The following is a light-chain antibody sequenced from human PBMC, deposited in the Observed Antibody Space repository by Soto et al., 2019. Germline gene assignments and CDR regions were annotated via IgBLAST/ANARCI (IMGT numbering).Light chain of an antibody. Sequence: QSALTQPASVSGSPGRSIPIPGTATGGDVGGYNSVSWYQQHPGKAPKLMIYEGSKRPSGVSNRFSGSKSGNTASLTISGLQPEDEADYYCSSYTTSSTLFGGGTKVTVL. CDR1: GGDVGGYNS. J-gene: IGLJ2*01. CDR2: EGS. V-gene: IGLV2-14*01. CDR3: SSYTTSSTL.